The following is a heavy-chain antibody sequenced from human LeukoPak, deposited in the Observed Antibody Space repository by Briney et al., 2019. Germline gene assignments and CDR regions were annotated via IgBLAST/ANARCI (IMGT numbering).Heavy chain of an antibody. CDR1: GFTFSSYG. CDR2: IWYDGSNK. Sequence: GGSLRLSCAASGFTFSSYGMHWVRQAPGKGLEWVAVIWYDGSNKYYADSVKGRFTISRDNSKNTLYLQMNSLRAEDTAVYYCARAGFWSGYPNYYYYGMDVWGQGTTVTVSS. J-gene: IGHJ6*02. D-gene: IGHD3-3*01. V-gene: IGHV3-33*01. CDR3: ARAGFWSGYPNYYYYGMDV.